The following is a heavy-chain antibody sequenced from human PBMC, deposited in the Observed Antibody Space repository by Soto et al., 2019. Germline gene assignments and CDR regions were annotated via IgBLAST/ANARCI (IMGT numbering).Heavy chain of an antibody. J-gene: IGHJ4*02. Sequence: SETLSLTCTVSGGSISSTWYYWGWIRQPPGKGLEWIGSIYYSGSTYYNPSLKSRVTISVDTSKNQFSLKLSSVTAADTAVYYCARVDGSGNYYTKYYFDYWGQGTLVTVSS. CDR3: ARVDGSGNYYTKYYFDY. CDR1: GGSISSTWYY. V-gene: IGHV4-39*01. CDR2: IYYSGST. D-gene: IGHD3-10*01.